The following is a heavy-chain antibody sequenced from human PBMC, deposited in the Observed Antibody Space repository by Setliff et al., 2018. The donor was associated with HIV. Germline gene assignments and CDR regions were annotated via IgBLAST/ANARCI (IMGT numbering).Heavy chain of an antibody. J-gene: IGHJ6*02. D-gene: IGHD3-3*01. CDR2: ISIGSGGAI. Sequence: PGGSLRLSCAASGFTFRNYKFNWVRQAPGRGLEWVPSISIGSGGAIDYADSVQGRFTISRDNSKNSLYLQMNSLRVEDTAVYYCARDYLYYNLYNGSPVYGMDVWGQGTTVTVSS. CDR3: ARDYLYYNLYNGSPVYGMDV. CDR1: GFTFRNYK. V-gene: IGHV3-48*03.